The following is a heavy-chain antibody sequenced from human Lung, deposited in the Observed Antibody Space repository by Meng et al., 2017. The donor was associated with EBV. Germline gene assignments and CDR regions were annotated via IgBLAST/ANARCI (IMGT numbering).Heavy chain of an antibody. V-gene: IGHV1-2*04. J-gene: IGHJ5*02. CDR1: GYTFTGYY. Sequence: QFQRGQSGEEAKNPWASVKVSCKASGYTFTGYYIHWVRQAPGQGLEWMGWINPNTGGTKYAQKFQGWVTLTRDTSISTAYMELSRLRSDDTAVYYCARGRYELIWGLFDPWGQGTLVTVSS. CDR3: ARGRYELIWGLFDP. CDR2: INPNTGGT. D-gene: IGHD1-1*01.